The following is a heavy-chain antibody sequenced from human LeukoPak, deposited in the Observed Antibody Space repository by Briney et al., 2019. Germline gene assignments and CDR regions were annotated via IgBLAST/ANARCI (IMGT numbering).Heavy chain of an antibody. CDR2: INHSGST. Sequence: PSETLSLTCAVYGGSFSGYYWSWIRQPPGKGLEWIGEINHSGSTNYNPPLKSRVTISVDTSKNQFSLKLSSVTAADTAIYYCARYRRIVGATDAFDIWGQGTMVTVSS. CDR1: GGSFSGYY. CDR3: ARYRRIVGATDAFDI. V-gene: IGHV4-34*01. J-gene: IGHJ3*02. D-gene: IGHD1-26*01.